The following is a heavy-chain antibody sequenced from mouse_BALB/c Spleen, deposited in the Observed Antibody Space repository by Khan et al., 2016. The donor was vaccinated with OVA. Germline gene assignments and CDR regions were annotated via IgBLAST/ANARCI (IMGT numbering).Heavy chain of an antibody. Sequence: QVRLQQSGPGLVQPSQHLSITCTISGFSLTDYGIHWVRQSPGKALEWLGVIWSGGSTDYNAAFISRLSITKDNSKSRIFFKMTRLQVDDTAIYYCARKGLCQYYGYGGMDYWGQGTSVTVSS. CDR1: GFSLTDYG. CDR2: IWSGGST. D-gene: IGHD1-2*01. V-gene: IGHV2-2*01. CDR3: ARKGLCQYYGYGGMDY. J-gene: IGHJ4*01.